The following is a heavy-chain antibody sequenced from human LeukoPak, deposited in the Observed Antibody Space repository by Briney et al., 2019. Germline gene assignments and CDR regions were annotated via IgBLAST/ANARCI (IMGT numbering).Heavy chain of an antibody. CDR3: AASQGPVLLYGPRGFDP. D-gene: IGHD2/OR15-2a*01. Sequence: ASVNVSFKASVFTFTSSAVQWVRQARGQRLEWIGWIVVCSGNTNYEQKFQERVTITRDMSTSTAYMGLSSLRSEDTAVYYCAASQGPVLLYGPRGFDPWGQGTLVTVSS. V-gene: IGHV1-58*01. J-gene: IGHJ5*02. CDR2: IVVCSGNT. CDR1: VFTFTSSA.